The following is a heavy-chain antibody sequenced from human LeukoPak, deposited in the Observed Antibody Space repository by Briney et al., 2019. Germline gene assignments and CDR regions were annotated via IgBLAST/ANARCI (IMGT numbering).Heavy chain of an antibody. CDR1: GGTFSSYA. CDR2: IIPIFGTA. CDR3: ARDLAAAGTWWFDP. J-gene: IGHJ5*02. Sequence: GASVKVSCKASGGTFSSYAISWVRQAPGQGREWMGGIIPIFGTANYAQKFQGRVTITADKSTSTAYMELSSLRSEDTAVYYCARDLAAAGTWWFDPWGQGTLVTVSS. V-gene: IGHV1-69*06. D-gene: IGHD6-13*01.